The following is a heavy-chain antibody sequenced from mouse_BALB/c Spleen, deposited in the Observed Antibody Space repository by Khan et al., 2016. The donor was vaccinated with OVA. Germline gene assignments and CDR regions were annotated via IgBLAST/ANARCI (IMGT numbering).Heavy chain of an antibody. D-gene: IGHD1-1*01. CDR3: ARRGLRWDFDY. V-gene: IGHV1-7*01. Sequence: QVQLQQSGAELAKPGASVKMSCKASGYTFINYWILWVKQRPGQGLEWIGSINPSTGYSEYNQNFKDKATLTADKSSSTAYMQLSSLTSEESAVYYCARRGLRWDFDYWGQGTTLTVSS. J-gene: IGHJ2*01. CDR1: GYTFINYW. CDR2: INPSTGYS.